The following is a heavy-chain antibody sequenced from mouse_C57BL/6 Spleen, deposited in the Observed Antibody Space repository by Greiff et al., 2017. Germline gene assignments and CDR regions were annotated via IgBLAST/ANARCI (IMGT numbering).Heavy chain of an antibody. Sequence: EVQLQQSGPELVKPGASVKISCKASGYTFTDYYMNWVKQSHGKSLEWIGDINPNNGGTSYNQKFKGKATLTVDKSSSTAYMELRSLTSEDSAVYYCARAGTGGAFDYWGQGTTLTVSS. J-gene: IGHJ2*01. D-gene: IGHD3-3*01. CDR2: INPNNGGT. V-gene: IGHV1-26*01. CDR1: GYTFTDYY. CDR3: ARAGTGGAFDY.